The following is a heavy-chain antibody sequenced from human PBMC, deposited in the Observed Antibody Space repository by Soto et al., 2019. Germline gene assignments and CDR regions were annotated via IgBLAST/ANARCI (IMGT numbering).Heavy chain of an antibody. Sequence: QLHLVQSGAVVKKPGASVTVSCSASGYPVTAYYMHWVRQAPGRGLEWMGGINPATGAAKYTQTFPGRGTMTRDPATSTVFMEPGGLTSEDTAVFYCARGGGVGVAGSAAFDMWGQGTLVTVSS. D-gene: IGHD3-3*01. J-gene: IGHJ3*02. CDR1: GYPVTAYY. V-gene: IGHV1-2*02. CDR2: INPATGAA. CDR3: ARGGGVGVAGSAAFDM.